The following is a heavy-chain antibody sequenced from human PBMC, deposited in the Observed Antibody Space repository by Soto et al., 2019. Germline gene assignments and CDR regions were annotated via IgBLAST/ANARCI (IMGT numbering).Heavy chain of an antibody. J-gene: IGHJ3*02. Sequence: ASVKVSCKASGYTFTSYYMHWVRQARGQGLEWMGIINPSGGSTSYAQKFQGRVTMTRDTSTSTVYMELSSLRSEDTAVYYCARDGRNYYDSSGYYSDAFDIWGQGTMVTVSS. V-gene: IGHV1-46*01. CDR3: ARDGRNYYDSSGYYSDAFDI. CDR2: INPSGGST. CDR1: GYTFTSYY. D-gene: IGHD3-22*01.